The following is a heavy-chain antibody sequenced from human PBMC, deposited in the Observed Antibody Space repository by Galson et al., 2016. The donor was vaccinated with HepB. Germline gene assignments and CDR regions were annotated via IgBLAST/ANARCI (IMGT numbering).Heavy chain of an antibody. CDR1: GFTFSSYG. CDR3: AKDPYYYGSGASVFDS. D-gene: IGHD3-10*01. CDR2: ISATGGST. Sequence: SLRLSCAASGFTFSSYGMSWVRQAPGKGLEWVSSISATGGSTYYADSLKGRFTTSRGNSKDTLFLQMNSLRAEDTAVYYCAKDPYYYGSGASVFDSWGQGTLVTVSS. J-gene: IGHJ4*02. V-gene: IGHV3-23*01.